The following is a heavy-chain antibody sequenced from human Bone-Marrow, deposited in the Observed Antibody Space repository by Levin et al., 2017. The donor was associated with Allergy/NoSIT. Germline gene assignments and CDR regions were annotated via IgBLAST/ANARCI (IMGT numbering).Heavy chain of an antibody. CDR3: ARGGAERGTYSVH. Sequence: KSSETLSLTCTVSGGSINTYHWSWIRQAPGKGLEWVGNVHSTGTTNYNPSLKNRVTISVETSKNQFSLKLTSVTAADTATYYCARGGAERGTYSVHWGRGTLVTVSS. CDR2: VHSTGTT. D-gene: IGHD1-26*01. V-gene: IGHV4-59*01. CDR1: GGSINTYH. J-gene: IGHJ4*02.